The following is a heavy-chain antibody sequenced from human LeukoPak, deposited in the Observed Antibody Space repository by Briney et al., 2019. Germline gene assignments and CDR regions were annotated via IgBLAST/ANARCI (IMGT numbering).Heavy chain of an antibody. CDR1: GFTFSSYE. V-gene: IGHV3-23*01. J-gene: IGHJ4*02. D-gene: IGHD4-23*01. Sequence: GGSLRLSCAASGFTFSSYEMNWVRQAPGKGLEWVSVISGSGGSTYYADSVKGRFTISRDNSKNTLYMQMNSLRAEDTAVYYCARGARKGDDYGGFFDYWGQGTLVTVSS. CDR3: ARGARKGDDYGGFFDY. CDR2: ISGSGGST.